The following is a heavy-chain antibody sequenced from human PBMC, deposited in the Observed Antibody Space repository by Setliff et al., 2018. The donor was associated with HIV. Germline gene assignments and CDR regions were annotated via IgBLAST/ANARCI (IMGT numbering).Heavy chain of an antibody. CDR1: GYIFTTFG. CDR2: INTHNGNT. D-gene: IGHD6-13*01. Sequence: ASVKVSCKASGYIFTTFGFSWVRQAPGQGLEWMGWINTHNGNTHYAQRFQGRVTMTRYTSTTTAYMELRSLRSDDTAVYYCARATGAADLWGQGTKVTVSS. V-gene: IGHV1-18*01. J-gene: IGHJ5*02. CDR3: ARATGAADL.